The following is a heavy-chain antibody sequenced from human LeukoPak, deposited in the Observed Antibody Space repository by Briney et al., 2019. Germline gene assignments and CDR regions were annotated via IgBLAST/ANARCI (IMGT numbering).Heavy chain of an antibody. Sequence: ASVKVSCKASGYTFTSYDINWVRQATGQGLEWMGWMNPNSGNTGYAQEFQGRVTMTRNTSISTAYMELSSLRSEDTAVYYCARGSLYAAAGTLDFDYWGQGTLVTVSS. CDR3: ARGSLYAAAGTLDFDY. D-gene: IGHD6-13*01. CDR1: GYTFTSYD. V-gene: IGHV1-8*01. CDR2: MNPNSGNT. J-gene: IGHJ4*02.